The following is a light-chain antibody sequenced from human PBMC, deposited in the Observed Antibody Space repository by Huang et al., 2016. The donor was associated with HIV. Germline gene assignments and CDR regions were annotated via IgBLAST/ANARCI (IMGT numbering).Light chain of an antibody. CDR2: GSS. J-gene: IGKJ3*01. CDR3: QQSYSMPPT. Sequence: DIQMTQSPSSLSASVGDRVTITFRASQTISNNLNWYQQIPGKAPKVLIYGSSSLQSGSPSRFSGSGSGTDFTLTISSLQPDDFATYFCQQSYSMPPTFGPGTKVNI. CDR1: QTISNN. V-gene: IGKV1-39*01.